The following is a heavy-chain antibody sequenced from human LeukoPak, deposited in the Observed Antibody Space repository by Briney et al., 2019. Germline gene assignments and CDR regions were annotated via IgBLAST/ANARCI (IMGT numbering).Heavy chain of an antibody. CDR3: AKGIAVVPAAIGDWFDP. Sequence: GGSLRLSCAASGFTFDDYAMHWVRQAPGKGLEWVSGISWNSGSIGYADSVKGRFTISRDNAKNSLYLQMNSLRAEDTALYYCAKGIAVVPAAIGDWFDPWGQGTLVTVSS. D-gene: IGHD2-2*02. CDR1: GFTFDDYA. CDR2: ISWNSGSI. J-gene: IGHJ5*02. V-gene: IGHV3-9*01.